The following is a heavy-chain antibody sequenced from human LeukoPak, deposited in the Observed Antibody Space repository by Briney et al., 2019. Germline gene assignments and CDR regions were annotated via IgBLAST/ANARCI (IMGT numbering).Heavy chain of an antibody. Sequence: PGGSLRLSCAASRFTFSSYEMNWVRQAPGKGLEWVSYISSSGSTIYYADSVKGRFTISRDNAKNSLYLQMNSLRAEDTALYYCAKGTGDHWYFDLWGRGTLVTVSS. CDR3: AKGTGDHWYFDL. J-gene: IGHJ2*01. V-gene: IGHV3-48*03. CDR1: RFTFSSYE. D-gene: IGHD7-27*01. CDR2: ISSSGSTI.